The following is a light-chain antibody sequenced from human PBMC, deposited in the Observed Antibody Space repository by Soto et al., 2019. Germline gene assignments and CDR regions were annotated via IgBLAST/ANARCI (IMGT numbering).Light chain of an antibody. CDR2: EVT. CDR1: SRDVGAYNY. CDR3: SSYTGTILV. V-gene: IGLV2-14*01. J-gene: IGLJ3*02. Sequence: QSALTQPASMSGSPGQSITISCTGTSRDVGAYNYVSWYQRYPGKAPKLIIYEVTNRPSGVSNRFSGSKSGNTASLTISGLQDEDDADYYCSSYTGTILVFGGGTKLTVL.